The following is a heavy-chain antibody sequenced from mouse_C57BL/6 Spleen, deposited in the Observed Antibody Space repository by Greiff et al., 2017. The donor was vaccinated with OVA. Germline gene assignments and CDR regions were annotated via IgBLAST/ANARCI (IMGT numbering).Heavy chain of an antibody. J-gene: IGHJ4*01. CDR2: IYPGDGDT. CDR3: ARERDYAMDY. Sequence: QVQLKESGAELVKPGASVKISCKASGYAFSRYWMNWVKQRPGKGLEWIGQIYPGDGDTNYNGKFKGKATLTADKSSSTAYMQLSSLTSEDSAVYFCARERDYAMDYWGQGTSVTVSS. CDR1: GYAFSRYW. V-gene: IGHV1-80*01.